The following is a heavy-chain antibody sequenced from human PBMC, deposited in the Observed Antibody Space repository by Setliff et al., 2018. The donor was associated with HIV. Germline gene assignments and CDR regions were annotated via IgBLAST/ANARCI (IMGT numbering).Heavy chain of an antibody. D-gene: IGHD5-12*01. Sequence: GGSLRLSCTASEFSFTTYGMHWVRQAPGKGLEWVAVIWYDGSNKFYADSVKGRFTISRDNSRNTLYLQMNSLRAEDTAVYYCATGGRRDGYKYLDYWGQGTLVTVSS. V-gene: IGHV3-33*01. CDR3: ATGGRRDGYKYLDY. J-gene: IGHJ4*02. CDR1: EFSFTTYG. CDR2: IWYDGSNK.